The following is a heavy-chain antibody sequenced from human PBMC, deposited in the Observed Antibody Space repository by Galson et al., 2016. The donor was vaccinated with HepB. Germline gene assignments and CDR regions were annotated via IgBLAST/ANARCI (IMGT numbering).Heavy chain of an antibody. CDR3: AKDLLRWSFDY. D-gene: IGHD4-23*01. CDR2: IGGSDDRT. V-gene: IGHV3-23*01. J-gene: IGHJ4*02. CDR1: GFTFSSYG. Sequence: SLRLSCAASGFTFSSYGMHWVRQAPGKGLEWVSAIGGSDDRTDYADSVKGRFSISRDSSKNTLYLQMNSLRVEDTAVYYCAKDLLRWSFDYWGQGTLVTVSS.